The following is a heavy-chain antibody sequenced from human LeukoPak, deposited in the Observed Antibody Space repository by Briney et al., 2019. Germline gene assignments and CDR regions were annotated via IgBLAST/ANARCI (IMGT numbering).Heavy chain of an antibody. Sequence: PSETLSLTCTVSGGSITNSYWNWIRQSPGKGLEWIGYINYSGSTNYNPSLESRVTISVDTSKNQFSLKLSSVTAADTAVYFCARDPLSTNDFDIWGQGTMVTVSS. CDR1: GGSITNSY. CDR2: INYSGST. CDR3: ARDPLSTNDFDI. D-gene: IGHD1-1*01. J-gene: IGHJ3*02. V-gene: IGHV4-59*01.